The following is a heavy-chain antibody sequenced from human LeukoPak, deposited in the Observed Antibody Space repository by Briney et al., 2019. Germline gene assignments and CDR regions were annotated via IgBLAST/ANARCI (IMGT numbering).Heavy chain of an antibody. J-gene: IGHJ4*02. D-gene: IGHD6-13*01. V-gene: IGHV4-59*01. CDR1: GGXISSFY. CDR3: ARAGRGEAAGFDY. CDR2: IYYSGST. Sequence: SETLSLTCTVSGGXISSFYCSWIRQPPGKGLEWIGYIYYSGSTNYNPSLKSRFTISLDTSKTQFSLKLNSVTAADTAVYYCARAGRGEAAGFDYWGQGTLVTVSS.